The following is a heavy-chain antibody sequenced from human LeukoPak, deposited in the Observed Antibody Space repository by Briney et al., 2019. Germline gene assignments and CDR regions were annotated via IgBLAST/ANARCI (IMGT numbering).Heavy chain of an antibody. CDR1: GGSISSGSYC. J-gene: IGHJ4*02. CDR2: IHTSGNT. CDR3: ARGLYYYGSGSYYSGYFDY. V-gene: IGHV4-61*09. Sequence: SQTLSLTCTVSGGSISSGSYCWSWIRQPAGKGLEWIGHIHTSGNTNYNPSLKSRVTISVDTSKNHFSLKLSSVTAADTAVYYCARGLYYYGSGSYYSGYFDYWGQGTLVTVSS. D-gene: IGHD3-10*01.